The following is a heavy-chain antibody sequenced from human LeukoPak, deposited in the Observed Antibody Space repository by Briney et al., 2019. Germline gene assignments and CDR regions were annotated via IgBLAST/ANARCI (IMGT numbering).Heavy chain of an antibody. J-gene: IGHJ4*02. CDR3: ARGLVLTYYYFES. V-gene: IGHV3-66*01. CDR2: ILGGGGT. Sequence: GGSLRLSCAASGFTVSSNYMTWVRQAPGKGLEWVSVILGGGGTYYADSVKGRFTISRDNSKNTLYLQMNSLIAEDTAVYYCARGLVLTYYYFESWGQGTLVTVSS. CDR1: GFTVSSNY. D-gene: IGHD2-8*02.